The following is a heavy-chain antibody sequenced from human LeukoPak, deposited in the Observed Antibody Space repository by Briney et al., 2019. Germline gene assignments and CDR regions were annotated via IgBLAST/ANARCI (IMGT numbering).Heavy chain of an antibody. Sequence: PGGSLRLSCVVSGFTFSSHWMSWVRLRPPKGLGLVANIKEDGSEKYYVDSVKGRFTISRDNAKKSLYLQMDSLRAEDTAVYYCAKARDPGRGLNSREYYFDYWGQGTLVTVSS. D-gene: IGHD3-10*01. J-gene: IGHJ4*02. CDR3: AKARDPGRGLNSREYYFDY. CDR1: GFTFSSHW. CDR2: IKEDGSEK. V-gene: IGHV3-7*01.